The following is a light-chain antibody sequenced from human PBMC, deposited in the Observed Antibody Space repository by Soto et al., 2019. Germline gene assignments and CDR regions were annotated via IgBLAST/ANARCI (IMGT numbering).Light chain of an antibody. CDR2: AAT. CDR3: QQSYSIPHT. CDR1: QSISIY. V-gene: IGKV1-39*01. J-gene: IGKJ1*01. Sequence: DIQMTQSPSSLSASIGDRLTITCRARQSISIYLNWYQQKPGKAPRLLIYAATSLQSGVPSRFSGGGSGEDFTLTVSSLQPEDFATYYCQQSYSIPHTFGHGTKVEI.